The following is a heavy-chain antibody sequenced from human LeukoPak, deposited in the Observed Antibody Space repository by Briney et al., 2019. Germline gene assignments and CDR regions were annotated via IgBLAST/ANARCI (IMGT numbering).Heavy chain of an antibody. Sequence: SETLSLTCTVSGGSISSGDYYWSWIRQPPGKGLEWIGYIYYSGSTYYNSSLKSRVTISVDTSKNQFSLKLSSVTAAGTAVYYCARARGLRRGYYYGSGSYYSNWFDPWGQGTLVTVSS. D-gene: IGHD3-10*01. J-gene: IGHJ5*02. V-gene: IGHV4-30-4*01. CDR3: ARARGLRRGYYYGSGSYYSNWFDP. CDR2: IYYSGST. CDR1: GGSISSGDYY.